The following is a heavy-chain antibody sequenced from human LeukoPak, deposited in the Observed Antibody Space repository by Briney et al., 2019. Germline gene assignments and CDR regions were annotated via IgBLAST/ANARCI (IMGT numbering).Heavy chain of an antibody. CDR3: ARDNQDPYYYYYGMDV. CDR1: GYTFTSYG. CDR2: ISAYNGNT. V-gene: IGHV1-18*04. J-gene: IGHJ6*04. Sequence: RASVKVSCKASGYTFTSYGISWVRQAPGQGLEWMGWISAYNGNTNYAQKLQGRVTMTTDTSTSTAYMELRSLRSDDTAVYYCARDNQDPYYYYYGMDVWGKGTTVTVSS.